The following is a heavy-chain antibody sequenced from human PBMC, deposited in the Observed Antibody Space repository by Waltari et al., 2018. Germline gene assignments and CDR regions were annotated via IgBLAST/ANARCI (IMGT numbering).Heavy chain of an antibody. J-gene: IGHJ4*02. V-gene: IGHV3-7*04. CDR2: IKQDGSEK. D-gene: IGHD2-21*02. CDR3: ARGVTTVEY. CDR1: GFTFTNHW. Sequence: EVQLVESGGGLVQPGGSLRLSCPGSGFTFTNHWMSWVRQAPGKGPEWVASIKQDGSEKYYVDSMKGRFTISRDNAKNSLSLQMDSLRAEDTAVYFCARGVTTVEYWGQGTLVTVSS.